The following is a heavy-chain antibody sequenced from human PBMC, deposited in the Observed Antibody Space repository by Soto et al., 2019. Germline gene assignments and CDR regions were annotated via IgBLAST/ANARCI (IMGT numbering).Heavy chain of an antibody. V-gene: IGHV3-23*01. D-gene: IGHD3-16*01. Sequence: EVQLLESGGGLVQPGGSLRLSCAASGFTFSSYAMTWVRQGPGRGLEWLSGISGSGGNTYYADSVTGRFTISRDNSKNTLYLQMNSLRAEDTAVYYCAKDLWGNPAVGSSDSWVQGTLVTVSS. CDR3: AKDLWGNPAVGSSDS. CDR2: ISGSGGNT. J-gene: IGHJ4*02. CDR1: GFTFSSYA.